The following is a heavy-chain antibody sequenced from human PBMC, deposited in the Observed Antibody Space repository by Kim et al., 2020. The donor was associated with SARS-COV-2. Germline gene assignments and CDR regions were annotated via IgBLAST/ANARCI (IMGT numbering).Heavy chain of an antibody. CDR1: GYTFTSYG. CDR3: AREGYYYGSGSPRYYYYGMDV. Sequence: ASVKVSCKASGYTFTSYGISWVRQAPGHGLEWMGWISAYNGNTNYAQKLQGRVTMTTDTSTSTAYMELRSLRSDDTAVYYCAREGYYYGSGSPRYYYYGMDVWGQGTTVTVSS. CDR2: ISAYNGNT. J-gene: IGHJ6*02. D-gene: IGHD3-10*01. V-gene: IGHV1-18*01.